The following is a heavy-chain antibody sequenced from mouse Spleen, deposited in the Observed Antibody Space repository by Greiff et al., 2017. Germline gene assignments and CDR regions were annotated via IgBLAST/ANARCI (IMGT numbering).Heavy chain of an antibody. CDR1: GYTFTSYW. CDR3: ARDYGSSYRYFDV. V-gene: IGHV1-50*01. J-gene: IGHJ1*01. CDR2: IDPSDSYT. Sequence: VQLQQPGAELVKPGASVKLSCKASGYTFTSYWMQWVKQRPGQGLEWIGEIDPSDSYTNYNQKFKGKATLTVDKSSSTAYMQLSSLTSEDSAVYYCARDYGSSYRYFDVWGAGTTVTVSS. D-gene: IGHD1-1*01.